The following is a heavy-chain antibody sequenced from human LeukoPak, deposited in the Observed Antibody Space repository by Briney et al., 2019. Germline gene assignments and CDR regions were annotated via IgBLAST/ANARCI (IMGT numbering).Heavy chain of an antibody. D-gene: IGHD4-23*01. CDR1: GFTFSSYA. Sequence: PGGPLRLSCAASGFTFSSYAMHWVRQAPGKGLEWVAVISYDGSNKYYADSVKGRFTISRDNSKNTLYLQMNSLRAEDTAVYYCARDIGGNDFAEDYWGQGTLVTVSS. CDR2: ISYDGSNK. J-gene: IGHJ4*02. V-gene: IGHV3-30*01. CDR3: ARDIGGNDFAEDY.